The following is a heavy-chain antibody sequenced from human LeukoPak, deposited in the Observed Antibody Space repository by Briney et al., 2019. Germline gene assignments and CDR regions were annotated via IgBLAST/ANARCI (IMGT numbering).Heavy chain of an antibody. Sequence: GGSLRLSCAASGFTFSSYAMSWVRQAPGKGLEWVSAFSGSGGSTYSADSVKGRFTISRDNSKNTLYLQMNSLRAEDTAVYYCAKESSAYGSGSYYPPEYWGQGTLVTVSS. J-gene: IGHJ4*02. V-gene: IGHV3-23*01. CDR1: GFTFSSYA. CDR3: AKESSAYGSGSYYPPEY. CDR2: FSGSGGST. D-gene: IGHD3-10*01.